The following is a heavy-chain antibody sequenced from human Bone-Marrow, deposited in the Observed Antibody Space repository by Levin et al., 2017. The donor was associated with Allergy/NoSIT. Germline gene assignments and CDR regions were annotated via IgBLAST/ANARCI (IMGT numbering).Heavy chain of an antibody. J-gene: IGHJ6*03. V-gene: IGHV4-61*09. CDR3: ARVLQYSYYYTDV. Sequence: NSSETLSLTCTVSGVSITSGSYYWSWIRQPAGKGLEWIGHSYTSGNITYNPSLKSRVTISLDTSKNQFSLKLRSVTAADTAGYYCARVLQYSYYYTDVWGKGTMVTVSS. CDR1: GVSITSGSYY. D-gene: IGHD2-21*01. CDR2: SYTSGNI.